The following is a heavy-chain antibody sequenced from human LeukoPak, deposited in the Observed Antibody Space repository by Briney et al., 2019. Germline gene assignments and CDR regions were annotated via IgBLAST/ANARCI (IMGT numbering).Heavy chain of an antibody. Sequence: GGSLRLSCAASGFTFRNYGMHWVRQAPGKGLEWVALIWYDGSNKYYADSVKGRFTISRDNAKNSLYLQMNSLRAEDTAVYYCARDTRSGSYDYWGQGTLVTVSS. CDR3: ARDTRSGSYDY. J-gene: IGHJ4*02. D-gene: IGHD1-26*01. V-gene: IGHV3-33*01. CDR2: IWYDGSNK. CDR1: GFTFRNYG.